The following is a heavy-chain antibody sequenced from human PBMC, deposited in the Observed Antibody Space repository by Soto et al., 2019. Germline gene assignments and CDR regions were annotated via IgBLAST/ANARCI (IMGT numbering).Heavy chain of an antibody. Sequence: SETLSLTCAVYGASLSDNYCNWLRQPPGKGLEWIGEINHSGNTNYNPSLRSRVTISIDTSKNQLSLNLRSVSAADTAVYYCARGRGGFDAWGQGTPVTVSS. V-gene: IGHV4-34*01. CDR1: GASLSDNY. CDR2: INHSGNT. J-gene: IGHJ5*02. CDR3: ARGRGGFDA.